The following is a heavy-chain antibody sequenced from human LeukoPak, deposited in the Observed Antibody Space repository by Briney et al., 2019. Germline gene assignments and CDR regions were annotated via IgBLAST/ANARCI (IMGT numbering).Heavy chain of an antibody. CDR1: GYAFTSYY. J-gene: IGHJ4*02. V-gene: IGHV1-46*01. CDR2: INPSGGST. CDR3: ARDLTDFLDY. Sequence: ASVKVSCKASGYAFTSYYMHWVRQAPGQGLERMGIINPSGGSTSYAQKFQGRVTMTRDTSTSTVYMELSSLRSEDTAVYYCARDLTDFLDYWGQGTLVTVSS.